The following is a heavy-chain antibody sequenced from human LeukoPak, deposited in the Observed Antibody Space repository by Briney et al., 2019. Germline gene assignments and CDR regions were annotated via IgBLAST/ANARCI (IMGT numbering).Heavy chain of an antibody. V-gene: IGHV4-59*01. J-gene: IGHJ4*02. CDR1: GGSISSYY. D-gene: IGHD6-19*01. CDR3: ARDMFGGWPD. CDR2: IYYSGST. Sequence: SETLSLTCTVSGGSISSYYWSWIRQPPGKGLEWIGYIYYSGSTNYNPSLESRVTISVDTSKNQFSLKLSSVTAADTAVYYCARDMFGGWPDWGQGTLVTVSS.